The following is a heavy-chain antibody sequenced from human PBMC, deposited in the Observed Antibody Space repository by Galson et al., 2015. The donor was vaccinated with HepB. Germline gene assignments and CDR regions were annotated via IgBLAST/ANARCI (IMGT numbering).Heavy chain of an antibody. J-gene: IGHJ5*02. CDR3: ALRKPVDYDSSGLWGFDP. D-gene: IGHD3-22*01. Sequence: PALVKPTQTLTLTCTFSGFSLSTSGVGVGWIRQPPGKALEWLALIYWDDDKRYSPSLKSRLTITKDTSKNQVVLTMTSMDPVDTATYYCALRKPVDYDSSGLWGFDPWGQGTLVTVSS. V-gene: IGHV2-5*02. CDR2: IYWDDDK. CDR1: GFSLSTSGVG.